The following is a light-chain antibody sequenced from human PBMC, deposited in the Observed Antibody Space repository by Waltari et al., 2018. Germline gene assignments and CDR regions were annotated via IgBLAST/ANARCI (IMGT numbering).Light chain of an antibody. CDR3: CSYVGLGIYV. Sequence: QSGLTQLPSVSGSPGPSNPFSCSGTSCAVANYNLSSWYQQYPGKAPHLVVYELTKRASGVSDRFSGSKSGNTASLTIHGLQSEDEADYYCCSYVGLGIYVFGSGTKVTVL. CDR1: SCAVANYNL. CDR2: ELT. J-gene: IGLJ1*01. V-gene: IGLV2-23*02.